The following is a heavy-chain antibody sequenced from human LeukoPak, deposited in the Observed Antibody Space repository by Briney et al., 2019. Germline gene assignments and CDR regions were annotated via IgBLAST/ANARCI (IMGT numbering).Heavy chain of an antibody. CDR1: GFTFRNYG. CDR2: IRYDGSIK. CDR3: AKDYGDYSYFLDY. V-gene: IGHV3-30*02. D-gene: IGHD4-17*01. J-gene: IGHJ4*02. Sequence: GGSLRLSCAASGFTFRNYGMHWVRQAPGKGLEWVAFIRYDGSIKHYADSVKGRFTISRDNSKNTLYLQMNSLRAEDTALYSCAKDYGDYSYFLDYWGQGTLGTVSS.